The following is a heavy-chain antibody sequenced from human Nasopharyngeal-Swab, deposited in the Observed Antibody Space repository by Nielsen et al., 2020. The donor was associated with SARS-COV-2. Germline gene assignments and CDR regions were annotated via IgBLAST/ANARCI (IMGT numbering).Heavy chain of an antibody. CDR2: ISYGGST. V-gene: IGHV4-31*02. J-gene: IGHJ6*02. D-gene: IGHD1-26*01. Sequence: WIRQPPGKGLEWIGYISYGGSTYYNPSLKSRVTISVDTSKNQVSLNLSSVTAADTAVYYCARDYRGAGYYYYGMDVWGQGTTVTVSS. CDR3: ARDYRGAGYYYYGMDV.